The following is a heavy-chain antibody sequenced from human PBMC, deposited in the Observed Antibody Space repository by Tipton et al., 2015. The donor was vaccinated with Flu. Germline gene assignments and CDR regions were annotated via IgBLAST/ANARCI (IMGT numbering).Heavy chain of an antibody. Sequence: SLRLSCAASGFTLSSYWMSWVRQAPGKGLEWVANIKQDGSEKYYVDSVKGRFTISRDNAKNSLYLQMNSLRVEDTAVYYCTRDSSGDIALMMYSSAPYGIDVWGQATTVTFSS. V-gene: IGHV3-7*01. D-gene: IGHD2-8*01. J-gene: IGHJ6*02. CDR2: IKQDGSEK. CDR3: TRDSSGDIALMMYSSAPYGIDV. CDR1: GFTLSSYW.